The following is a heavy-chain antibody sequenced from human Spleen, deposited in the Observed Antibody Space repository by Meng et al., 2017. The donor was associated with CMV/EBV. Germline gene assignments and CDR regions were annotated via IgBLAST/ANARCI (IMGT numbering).Heavy chain of an antibody. Sequence: GRSLKISCAASGFTFSSYGMHWVRQAPGKGLEWVAVIWYDGSNKNYADSVKGRFTISRDNSKNTLYLQMNSLRAEDTAVYYCAKDNEHCSSTSCYSGYYAMDVWGQGTTVTVSS. CDR2: IWYDGSNK. CDR3: AKDNEHCSSTSCYSGYYAMDV. V-gene: IGHV3-33*06. CDR1: GFTFSSYG. D-gene: IGHD2-2*01. J-gene: IGHJ6*02.